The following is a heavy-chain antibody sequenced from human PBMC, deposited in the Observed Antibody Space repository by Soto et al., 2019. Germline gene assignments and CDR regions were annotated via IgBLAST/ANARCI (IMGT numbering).Heavy chain of an antibody. D-gene: IGHD3-22*01. J-gene: IGHJ4*02. CDR1: GFTFKTTA. V-gene: IGHV3-23*01. Sequence: GGSLRLSCEASGFTFKTTALSWVRQAPGKGLEWVATISGTGLSTYYADSMKSRFIISRDNSKNTLYLQMNSLRAEDTAVYYCAATLVSHTYYDSSGSLDYWGQGTLVTVSS. CDR3: AATLVSHTYYDSSGSLDY. CDR2: ISGTGLST.